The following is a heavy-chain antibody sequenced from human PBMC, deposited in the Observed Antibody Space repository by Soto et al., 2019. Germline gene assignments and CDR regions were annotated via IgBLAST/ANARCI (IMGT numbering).Heavy chain of an antibody. J-gene: IGHJ6*02. CDR1: GGTFSSYA. Sequence: QVQLVQSGAEVKKPGSSVKVSCKASGGTFSSYAISWVRQAPGQGLEWMGGIIPIFGTANYAQKFQGRVTITADKSTSTAYMELSSLRSEDTAVYYCARLKRPRLDYGGNRHYYYGMDVWGQGTTVTVSS. CDR2: IIPIFGTA. V-gene: IGHV1-69*06. CDR3: ARLKRPRLDYGGNRHYYYGMDV. D-gene: IGHD4-17*01.